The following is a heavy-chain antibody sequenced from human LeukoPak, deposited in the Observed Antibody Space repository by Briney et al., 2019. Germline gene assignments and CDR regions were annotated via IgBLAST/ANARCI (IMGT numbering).Heavy chain of an antibody. D-gene: IGHD6-19*01. V-gene: IGHV1-2*02. CDR2: INPNSGGT. CDR3: ARDDSSGWYGWYFDL. Sequence: GASVKVSCKASGYTFTCYYLHWVRQAPGQGLEWMGGINPNSGGTNYAQKFQGRVTMTRDTSISTAYMELSRLRSDDTAVYYCARDDSSGWYGWYFDLWGRGTLVTVSS. J-gene: IGHJ2*01. CDR1: GYTFTCYY.